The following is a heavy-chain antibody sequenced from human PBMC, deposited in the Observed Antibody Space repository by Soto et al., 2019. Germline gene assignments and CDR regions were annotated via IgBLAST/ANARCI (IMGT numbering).Heavy chain of an antibody. D-gene: IGHD3-22*01. CDR2: ISYDGSNK. CDR3: ASSPQLLLFDY. J-gene: IGHJ4*02. CDR1: GFTFSSYA. V-gene: IGHV3-30-3*01. Sequence: QAQLVESGGGVVQPGRSLRLSCAASGFTFSSYAMHWVRQAPGKGLEWVAVISYDGSNKYYADSVKGRFTISRDNSKNTLYLQMNSLRAEDTAVYYCASSPQLLLFDYWGQGTLVTVSS.